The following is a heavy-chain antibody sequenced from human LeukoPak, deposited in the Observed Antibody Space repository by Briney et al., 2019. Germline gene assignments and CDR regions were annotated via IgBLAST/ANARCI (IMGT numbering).Heavy chain of an antibody. V-gene: IGHV3-72*01. CDR2: IKNKAKSYTT. D-gene: IGHD1-26*01. CDR1: GFFFSDPY. CDR3: ARSRLGALDY. J-gene: IGHJ4*02. Sequence: PGGSLRLSCAASGFFFSDPYMEWVRQAPGKGREWVGRIKNKAKSYTTEYAASVKGRFTISRDDSKNSLYLQMDSLKTEDTAVYFCARSRLGALDYWGQGTLVTVSS.